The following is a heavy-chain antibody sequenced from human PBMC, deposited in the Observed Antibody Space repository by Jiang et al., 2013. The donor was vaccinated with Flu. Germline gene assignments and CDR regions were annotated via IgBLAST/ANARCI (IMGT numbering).Heavy chain of an antibody. CDR1: GYTFSSYA. D-gene: IGHD3-22*01. J-gene: IGHJ4*02. CDR2: ISPYNGNT. V-gene: IGHV1-18*01. Sequence: SGAEVKKPGASVKVSCKASGYTFSSYAISWVRQAPGQGLEWMGWISPYNGNTNYAQKFQGRVTMLTDTSATTIYMELRSLRSDDTAVYYCAREGDNAGYYEDYWGQGTLVTVSS. CDR3: AREGDNAGYYEDY.